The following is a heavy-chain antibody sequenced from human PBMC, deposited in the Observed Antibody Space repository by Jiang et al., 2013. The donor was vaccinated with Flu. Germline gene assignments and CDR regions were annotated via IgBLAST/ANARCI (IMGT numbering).Heavy chain of an antibody. Sequence: MPGKGLEWMGIIYPGDSDTRYSPSFQGQVTISADKSISTAYLQWSSLKASDTAMYYCARHQGSRQWQIRPFDYWGQGTLVTVSS. D-gene: IGHD6-19*01. J-gene: IGHJ4*02. CDR3: ARHQGSRQWQIRPFDY. CDR2: IYPGDSDT. V-gene: IGHV5-51*01.